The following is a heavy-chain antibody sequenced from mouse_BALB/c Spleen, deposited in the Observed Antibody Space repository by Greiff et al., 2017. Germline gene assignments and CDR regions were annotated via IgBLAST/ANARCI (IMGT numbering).Heavy chain of an antibody. D-gene: IGHD2-1*01. J-gene: IGHJ4*01. CDR1: GYTFTSYN. Sequence: LQQPGAELVKPGASVKMSCKASGYTFTSYNMHWVKQTPGQGLEWIGAIYPGNGDTSYNQKFKGKATLTADKSSSTAYMQLSSLTSEDSAVYYCARRGNLYAMDYWGQGTSVTVSS. CDR3: ARRGNLYAMDY. V-gene: IGHV1-12*01. CDR2: IYPGNGDT.